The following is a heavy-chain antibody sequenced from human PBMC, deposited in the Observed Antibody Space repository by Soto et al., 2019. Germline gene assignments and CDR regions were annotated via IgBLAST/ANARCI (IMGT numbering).Heavy chain of an antibody. D-gene: IGHD4-17*01. J-gene: IGHJ5*02. Sequence: PGESLKISCKGSLYGFSNYWIAWVRQMPGKGLEYMGIIYPSDSQTRYSPSFQGQVTISADKSISTAYLQWTSLKASDTAIYYCARHGFYGDYSSNYFDPWGQGTLVTVS. CDR3: ARHGFYGDYSSNYFDP. CDR1: LYGFSNYW. CDR2: IYPSDSQT. V-gene: IGHV5-51*01.